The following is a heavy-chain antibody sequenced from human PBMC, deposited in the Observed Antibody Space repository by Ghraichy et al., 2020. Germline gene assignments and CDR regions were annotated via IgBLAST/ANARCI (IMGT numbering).Heavy chain of an antibody. CDR2: VYYIGNT. CDR1: GGSISNSDYY. J-gene: IGHJ2*01. CDR3: ARQMYYYDTSGYYYWYFDL. D-gene: IGHD3-22*01. Sequence: LSLTCTVSGGSISNSDYYWGWIRQPPGKGLQWIGSVYYIGNTYSNPSLKSRLTMSVDMSKNQFSLKLTSVTAADTAVYYCARQMYYYDTSGYYYWYFDLWGRGTLVTVSS. V-gene: IGHV4-39*01.